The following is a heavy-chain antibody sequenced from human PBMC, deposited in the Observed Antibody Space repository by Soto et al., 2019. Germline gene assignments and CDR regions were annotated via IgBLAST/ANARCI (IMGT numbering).Heavy chain of an antibody. Sequence: QVQLVQSGAEVKKPGSSVKVSCKASGGTFNTYSMFWVRQAPGQGLEWMGRIIPMLGVRNYAQRFQDRVTITADKSTATVHMELSSLRSEDTALYYCTIGSWSGEVFDIWGQGTMVTVSS. J-gene: IGHJ3*02. CDR3: TIGSWSGEVFDI. CDR1: GGTFNTYS. D-gene: IGHD2-21*01. CDR2: IIPMLGVR. V-gene: IGHV1-69*02.